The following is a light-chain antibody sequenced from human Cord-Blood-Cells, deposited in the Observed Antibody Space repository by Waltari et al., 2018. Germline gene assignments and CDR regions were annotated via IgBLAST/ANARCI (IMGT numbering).Light chain of an antibody. V-gene: IGLV2-14*01. CDR3: SSYTSSSTLV. J-gene: IGLJ3*02. Sequence: QSALTQPASVSGSPGQSITISCTGTSSDVGGYNYVSWYQQHPGKVPKLMIYDVSKRPSGVSNRFSGSKSGNTASLTISGLRAEDEADYYCSSYTSSSTLVFGGGTKLTVL. CDR2: DVS. CDR1: SSDVGGYNY.